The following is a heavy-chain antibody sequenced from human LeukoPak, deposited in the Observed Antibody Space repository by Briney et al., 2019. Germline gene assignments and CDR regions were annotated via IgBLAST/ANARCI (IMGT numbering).Heavy chain of an antibody. CDR3: ARDRLFDY. V-gene: IGHV1-2*06. Sequence: GASVKVSCKASGYTFTGYYMHWVRQAPGQGLEWMGRINPNSGGTNYAQKFQGRVTITRDTSINTAYMELSSLRSDDTAVYCCARDRLFDYWGQGTLVTVSS. CDR1: GYTFTGYY. J-gene: IGHJ4*02. CDR2: INPNSGGT. D-gene: IGHD6-25*01.